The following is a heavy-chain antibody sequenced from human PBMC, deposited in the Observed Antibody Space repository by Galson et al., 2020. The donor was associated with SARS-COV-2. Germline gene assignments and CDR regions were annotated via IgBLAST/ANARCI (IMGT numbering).Heavy chain of an antibody. CDR1: GFTFGTYA. D-gene: IGHD6-19*01. J-gene: IGHJ4*02. CDR3: AKGPLAPSRSGWPWYFDY. Sequence: GESLKISCTASGFTFGTYAMGWVRQAPGKGLEWVSAINGHGTTTYYAHSAKGRFTIARDNSRNTLDLQMSSRRAEDMAIYYWAKGPLAPSRSGWPWYFDYWGQGTLVTVSS. CDR2: INGHGTTT. V-gene: IGHV3-23*01.